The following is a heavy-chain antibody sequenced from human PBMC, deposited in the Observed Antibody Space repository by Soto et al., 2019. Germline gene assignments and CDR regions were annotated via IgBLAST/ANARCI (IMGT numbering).Heavy chain of an antibody. CDR3: ARDPKTYGGQHWALNYIDT. CDR2: LSYDGTNK. J-gene: IGHJ5*02. Sequence: QVQLVESGGGVVQPGRSLRLSCAASGFSFSISHMHWVRQAPGKGPEWVAILSYDGTNKFYADYVKGRFTISRDNSKSTLYLQVDSLRPEYAAVYYCARDPKTYGGQHWALNYIDTWGQGTLVTVSS. D-gene: IGHD4-17*01. CDR1: GFSFSISH. V-gene: IGHV3-30-3*01.